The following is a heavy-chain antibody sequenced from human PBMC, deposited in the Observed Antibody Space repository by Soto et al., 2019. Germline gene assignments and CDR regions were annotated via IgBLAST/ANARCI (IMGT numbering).Heavy chain of an antibody. CDR1: GGSFSGYY. CDR3: ARGVAGDFDY. V-gene: IGHV4-34*01. Sequence: SETLSLICAVYGGSFSGYYWSWIRQPPGKGLEWIGEINHSGSTNYNPSLKSRVTISVDTSKNQFSLKLSSVTAADTAVYYCARGVAGDFDYWGQGTLVTVSS. CDR2: INHSGST. D-gene: IGHD6-19*01. J-gene: IGHJ4*02.